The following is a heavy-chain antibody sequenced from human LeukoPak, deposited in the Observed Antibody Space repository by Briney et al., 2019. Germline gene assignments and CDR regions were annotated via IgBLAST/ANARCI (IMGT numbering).Heavy chain of an antibody. V-gene: IGHV3-15*01. CDR1: GLTFSNVW. CDR3: TTLYRTDP. D-gene: IGHD4-11*01. J-gene: IGHJ5*02. CDR2: IRSNRDGGTA. Sequence: GGSLRLSCEASGLTFSNVWIYWVRQAPGKGPECVGHIRSNRDGGTADYAAPVKGRFTISRDDSTNTLFLQVRSLKAEDTAVYYCTTLYRTDPWGQGTLVTVSS.